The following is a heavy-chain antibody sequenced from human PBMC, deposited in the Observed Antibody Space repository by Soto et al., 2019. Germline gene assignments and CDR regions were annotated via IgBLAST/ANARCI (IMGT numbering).Heavy chain of an antibody. CDR1: GYTFTSYG. J-gene: IGHJ6*02. CDR3: ARDPPRGDDFWSGYFAPYGMDV. D-gene: IGHD3-3*01. Sequence: QVQLVQSGAEVKKPGASVKVSCKASGYTFTSYGISWVRQAPGQGLEWMGRISAYNGNTNYAQTVQGIVTMTTDTSTSTADMELRSPRSDDTAVYSCARDPPRGDDFWSGYFAPYGMDVWGQGTTVTVSS. CDR2: ISAYNGNT. V-gene: IGHV1-18*01.